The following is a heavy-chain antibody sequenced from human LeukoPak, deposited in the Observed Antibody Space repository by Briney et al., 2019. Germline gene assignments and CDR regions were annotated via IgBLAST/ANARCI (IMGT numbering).Heavy chain of an antibody. Sequence: SVKVSCKASGGTFSSYAISWVRQAPGQGLEWMGGIVPIFGTANYAQKFQGRVTITADESTSTAYMELSSLRSEDTAVYYCARVLLSYCDFWSGYYHHNWFDPWGQGTLVTVSS. CDR3: ARVLLSYCDFWSGYYHHNWFDP. D-gene: IGHD3-3*01. CDR2: IVPIFGTA. J-gene: IGHJ5*02. CDR1: GGTFSSYA. V-gene: IGHV1-69*13.